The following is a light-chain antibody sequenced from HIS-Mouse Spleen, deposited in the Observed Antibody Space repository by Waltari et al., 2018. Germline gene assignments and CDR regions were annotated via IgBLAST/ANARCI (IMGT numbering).Light chain of an antibody. J-gene: IGLJ2*01. CDR1: SSDVGGYNY. CDR2: EVS. Sequence: QSALTQPASVSGSPGQSITISCTGTSSDVGGYNYVSWYQHHPGKAPKLMIYEVSNRPSGISNRFSGSRSGNTASLTICGLQAEDEADYYCSSYASSSFNVVFGGGTKLTVL. V-gene: IGLV2-14*01. CDR3: SSYASSSFNVV.